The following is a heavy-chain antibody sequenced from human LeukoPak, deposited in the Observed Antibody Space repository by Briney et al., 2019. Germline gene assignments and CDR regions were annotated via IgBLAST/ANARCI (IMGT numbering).Heavy chain of an antibody. CDR1: GFIFRNYA. CDR2: ITGSGDTT. D-gene: IGHD3-9*01. Sequence: GGSLRLSCAASGFIFRNYAMSWVRQAPGKGLEWVSAITGSGDTTYYANSVKGRFTISRDNSKNTLYVEMNTLRAEDTAVYYCAKWGDYDILTGYYVSDFWGQGTLVTVSS. J-gene: IGHJ4*02. CDR3: AKWGDYDILTGYYVSDF. V-gene: IGHV3-23*01.